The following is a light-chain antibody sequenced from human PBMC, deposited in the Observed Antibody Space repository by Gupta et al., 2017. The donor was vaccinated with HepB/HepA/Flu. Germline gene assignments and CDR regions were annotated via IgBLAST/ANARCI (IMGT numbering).Light chain of an antibody. CDR1: QSIFYSSYNKNY. V-gene: IGKV4-1*01. Sequence: DIVMTQSPDSLAVSLGERATINCKSSQSIFYSSYNKNYLVWYQQKPGQPPKMLFYWASTREYGVPDRFSGRGSGTDFTLTISSLQAEDVAVYYCQQDVGTPYTFGQWTKLDIK. CDR2: WAS. J-gene: IGKJ2*01. CDR3: QQDVGTPYT.